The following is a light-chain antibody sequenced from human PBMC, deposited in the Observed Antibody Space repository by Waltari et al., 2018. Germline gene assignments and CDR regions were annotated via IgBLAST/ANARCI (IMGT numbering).Light chain of an antibody. Sequence: DIQLTQSPSFLSASVGDRVTITCRASQGISSYLAWYQQKPGKAPKLLLYAASTLQSGVPSRFSGSGSGTEFTLTISSLQPEDFATYYCQQLNSYPRYTFGQGTKLEIK. CDR1: QGISSY. CDR2: AAS. J-gene: IGKJ2*01. CDR3: QQLNSYPRYT. V-gene: IGKV1-9*01.